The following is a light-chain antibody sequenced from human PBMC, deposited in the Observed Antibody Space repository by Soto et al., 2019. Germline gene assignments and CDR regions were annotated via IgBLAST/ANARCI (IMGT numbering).Light chain of an antibody. CDR3: QQYNSYWT. J-gene: IGKJ1*01. CDR2: DAY. Sequence: DIQLTQSHSILSASFGDRLTITCRASQSIRSWLAWYQQKPGKAPKLLIYDAYSLESGVPSRFSGRRSGTEFTLTIAGLQPEDFATYYCQQYNSYWTFGQGTKVDI. CDR1: QSIRSW. V-gene: IGKV1-5*01.